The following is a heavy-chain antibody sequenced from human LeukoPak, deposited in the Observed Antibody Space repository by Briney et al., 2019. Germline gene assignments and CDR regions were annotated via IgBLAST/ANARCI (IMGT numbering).Heavy chain of an antibody. CDR1: GYTFTSYG. J-gene: IGHJ6*02. Sequence: GASVKVSCKASGYTFTSYGISWVRQAPGQGLERMGWISAYNGNTNYAQKLQGRVTMTTDTSTSTAYMELRSLRSDDTAVYYCARDVDPLGMVVVYYYGMDVWGQGTTVTVSS. V-gene: IGHV1-18*01. CDR3: ARDVDPLGMVVVYYYGMDV. D-gene: IGHD2-21*01. CDR2: ISAYNGNT.